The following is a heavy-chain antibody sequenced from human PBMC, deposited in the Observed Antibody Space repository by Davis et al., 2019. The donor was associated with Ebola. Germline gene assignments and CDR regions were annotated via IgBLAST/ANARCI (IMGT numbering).Heavy chain of an antibody. V-gene: IGHV1-2*02. CDR2: INPNSGGT. D-gene: IGHD3-22*01. CDR3: ARIRTGYYFDSSDSPSWFDP. Sequence: ASVKVSCKASGYTFTGYYMHWVRQAPGQGLEWMGWINPNSGGTNYAQKFQDRVTISADESTSTAFLEVTSLTSKDTAVYYCARIRTGYYFDSSDSPSWFDPWGQGTLVTVSS. J-gene: IGHJ5*02. CDR1: GYTFTGYY.